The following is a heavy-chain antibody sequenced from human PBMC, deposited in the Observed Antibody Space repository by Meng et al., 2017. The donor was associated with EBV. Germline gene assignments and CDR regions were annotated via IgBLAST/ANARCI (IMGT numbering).Heavy chain of an antibody. D-gene: IGHD2-2*01. J-gene: IGHJ4*02. CDR2: IIPIFGTE. CDR1: GGTVSSYV. CDR3: ARSLPSSTRNFGYFDY. V-gene: IGHV1-69*01. Sequence: LVQCGAWGTKAGARVNVYWQVSGGTVSSYVMRWVRPAPGQGLEGMGGIIPIFGTENYAQKFQGRVTITADESTSTAYMELSSLRSEDTAVYYCARSLPSSTRNFGYFDYWGQGTLVTVSS.